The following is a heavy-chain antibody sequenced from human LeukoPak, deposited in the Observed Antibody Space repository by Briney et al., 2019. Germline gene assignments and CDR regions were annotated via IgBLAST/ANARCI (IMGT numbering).Heavy chain of an antibody. J-gene: IGHJ4*02. CDR2: ISSSSSYI. CDR1: GFTFSSYT. V-gene: IGHV3-21*01. CDR3: AIVRGVYSCGHPYYFDY. Sequence: GGSLRLSCAASGFTFSSYTMNWVRQAPGKGLEWVSSISSSSSYIYYADSLKGRFTISRDNAKNSLYLQMNSLRAEDTGVYYCAIVRGVYSCGHPYYFDYWGQGTLVTVSS. D-gene: IGHD5-18*01.